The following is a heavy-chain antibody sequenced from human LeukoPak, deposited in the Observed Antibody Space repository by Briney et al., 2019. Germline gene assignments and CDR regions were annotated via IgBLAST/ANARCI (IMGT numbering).Heavy chain of an antibody. V-gene: IGHV1-18*01. CDR1: GYTFTSYG. D-gene: IGHD3-3*01. CDR2: ISAYNGNT. J-gene: IGHJ6*02. CDR3: ARDQRYDFRSGPLLP. Sequence: ASVKVSCKASGYTFTSYGISWVRQAPGQGLEWMGWISAYNGNTNYAQKLQGRVTMTTDTSTSTAYMELRSLRSDDTAVYYCARDQRYDFRSGPLLPWGQGTTVTVSS.